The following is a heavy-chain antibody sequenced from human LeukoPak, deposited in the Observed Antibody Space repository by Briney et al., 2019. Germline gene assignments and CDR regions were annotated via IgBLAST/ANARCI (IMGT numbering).Heavy chain of an antibody. Sequence: SETLSLTCTVSGYSISSGYYWGWIRQPPGKGLEWIGYIYYSGSTNYNPSLKSRVTISVDTSKNQFSLKLSSVTAADTAVYYCARVEFYYYYMDVWGKGTTVTISS. V-gene: IGHV4-38-2*02. CDR2: IYYSGST. CDR1: GYSISSGYY. J-gene: IGHJ6*03. CDR3: ARVEFYYYYMDV.